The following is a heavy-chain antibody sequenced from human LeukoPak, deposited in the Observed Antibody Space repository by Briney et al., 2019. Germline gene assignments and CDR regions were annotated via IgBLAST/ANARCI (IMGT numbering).Heavy chain of an antibody. D-gene: IGHD6-13*01. Sequence: PGGSLRLSCAASGFTFVNYAMSWVRQAPGKGLEWVSAVVGGGRTTFYADSVKGRFTISRDNSKNTVYLQINSLRAEDTAVYYCARSGGYSSSWSLWGQGTLVTVSS. CDR1: GFTFVNYA. CDR2: VVGGGRTT. V-gene: IGHV3-23*01. CDR3: ARSGGYSSSWSL. J-gene: IGHJ4*02.